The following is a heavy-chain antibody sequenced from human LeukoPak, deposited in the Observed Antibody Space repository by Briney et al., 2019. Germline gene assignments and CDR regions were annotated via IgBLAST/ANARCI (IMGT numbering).Heavy chain of an antibody. CDR2: INPNSGGT. J-gene: IGHJ5*02. CDR3: ARERNIRITMVRGVISWFDP. D-gene: IGHD3-10*01. V-gene: IGHV1-2*02. CDR1: GYTFTGYY. Sequence: GASVKVSCKASGYTFTGYYMHWVRQAPGQGLEWMGWINPNSGGTNYAQKFQGRVTMTRDTSISTAYMELSRLRSDDTAVYYCARERNIRITMVRGVISWFDPWGQGTLVTVSS.